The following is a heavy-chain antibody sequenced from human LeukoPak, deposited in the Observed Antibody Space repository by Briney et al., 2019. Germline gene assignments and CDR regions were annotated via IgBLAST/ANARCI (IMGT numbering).Heavy chain of an antibody. V-gene: IGHV3-9*01. J-gene: IGHJ4*02. CDR2: ISWNSGSI. Sequence: PGRSLRLSCAASGFTFDDYAMHWVRQAPGKGLEWVSGISWNSGSIGYADSVKGRFTISRDNAKNSLYLQMNSLRAEDTALYYCAKGGVRGVITGWGQGTLVTVSS. CDR1: GFTFDDYA. D-gene: IGHD3-10*01. CDR3: AKGGVRGVITG.